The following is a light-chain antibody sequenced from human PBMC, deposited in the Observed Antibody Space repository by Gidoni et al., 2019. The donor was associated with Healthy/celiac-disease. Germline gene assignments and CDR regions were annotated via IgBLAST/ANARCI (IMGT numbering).Light chain of an antibody. CDR1: QSISSY. Sequence: DIQMTKSPSSLSASVGDRVTITCRASQSISSYLNWVQQKPGQAPKLLIYAASILQSVVPSRFSVSVSGTDFTLTISSLQPEYFATYYCQQSYSTPLITFGPGTRVEIK. V-gene: IGKV1-39*01. CDR2: AAS. CDR3: QQSYSTPLIT. J-gene: IGKJ5*01.